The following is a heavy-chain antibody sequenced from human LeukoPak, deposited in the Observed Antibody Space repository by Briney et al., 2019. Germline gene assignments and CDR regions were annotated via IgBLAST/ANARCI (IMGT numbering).Heavy chain of an antibody. D-gene: IGHD3-3*01. CDR2: INPSGGST. Sequence: ASVKVSCRASGYTFTSYGISWVRQAPGQGLEWMGIINPSGGSTSYAQKFQGRVTMTEDTSTDTAYMELSSLRSEDTAVYYCAGSTPKTYYDFWGGPSTRPFDIWGQGTMVTVSS. CDR3: AGSTPKTYYDFWGGPSTRPFDI. CDR1: GYTFTSYG. V-gene: IGHV1-46*01. J-gene: IGHJ3*02.